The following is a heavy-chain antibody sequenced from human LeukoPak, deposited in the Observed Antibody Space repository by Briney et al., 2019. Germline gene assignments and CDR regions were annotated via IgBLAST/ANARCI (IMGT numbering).Heavy chain of an antibody. CDR1: GGSISSYY. CDR3: AKRAVTTAAYLWFDP. Sequence: SETLSLTRTVSGGSISSYYWSWIRQPPGKGLEWIGYIYYSGSTNYNPSLKSRLTISVDTSKNQFSLKLSSVTAADTAVYYCAKRAVTTAAYLWFDPWGQGTLVTVFS. D-gene: IGHD2-2*01. CDR2: IYYSGST. J-gene: IGHJ5*02. V-gene: IGHV4-59*08.